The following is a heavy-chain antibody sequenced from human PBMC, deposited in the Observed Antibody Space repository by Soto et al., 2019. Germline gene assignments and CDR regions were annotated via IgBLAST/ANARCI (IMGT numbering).Heavy chain of an antibody. CDR2: IWYDGSNK. CDR3: AREDCGGDCYFEDYYYYYGMDV. D-gene: IGHD2-21*02. Sequence: PGGSLRLSCAASGFTFSSYGMHWVRQAPGKGLEWVAVIWYDGSNKYYADSVKGRFTISRDNSKNTLYLQMNSLRAEDTAVYYCAREDCGGDCYFEDYYYYYGMDVWGQGTTVTVSS. V-gene: IGHV3-33*01. CDR1: GFTFSSYG. J-gene: IGHJ6*02.